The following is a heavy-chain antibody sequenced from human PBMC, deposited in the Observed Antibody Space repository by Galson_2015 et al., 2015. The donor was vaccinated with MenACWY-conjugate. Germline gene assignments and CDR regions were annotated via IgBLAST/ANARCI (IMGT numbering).Heavy chain of an antibody. CDR1: GFTFSSYA. Sequence: LRLSCAASGFTFSSYAMSWVRQSPAQGLEWVSSISRSGDTTYYADSVKGRFTIPREYSKNTLYLQMNSLSGEDTAVYYWAKAQGTSGWGGAYVHDFWGQGTLVTVSS. J-gene: IGHJ4*02. V-gene: IGHV3-23*01. D-gene: IGHD6-19*01. CDR3: AKAQGTSGWGGAYVHDF. CDR2: ISRSGDTT.